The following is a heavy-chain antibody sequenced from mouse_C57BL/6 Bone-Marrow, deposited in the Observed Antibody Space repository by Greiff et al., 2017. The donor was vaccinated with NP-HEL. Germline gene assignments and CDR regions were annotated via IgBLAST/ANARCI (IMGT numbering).Heavy chain of an antibody. CDR2: ISNGGGST. J-gene: IGHJ2*01. Sequence: EVQLQESGGGLVQPGGSLKLSCAASGFTFSDYYMYWVRQTPEKRLEWVAYISNGGGSTYYPDTVKGRFTISRDNAKNTLYLQRSRLKSEDTAMYYCARHGPYGSSSDYWGQGTTLTVSS. V-gene: IGHV5-12*01. CDR1: GFTFSDYY. CDR3: ARHGPYGSSSDY. D-gene: IGHD1-1*01.